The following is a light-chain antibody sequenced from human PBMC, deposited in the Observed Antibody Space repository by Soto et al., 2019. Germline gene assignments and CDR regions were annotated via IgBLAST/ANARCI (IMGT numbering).Light chain of an antibody. CDR3: HQYGSSPVT. CDR1: QSVSRSY. J-gene: IGKJ4*01. V-gene: IGKV3-20*01. Sequence: IVLTQSPGTLSLSPGERATLSCRASQSVSRSYLAWYQQKPGQAPRLLISDASSRATGIPDRFSGSGSGTDLTLTISRLEPDDFAVYYCHQYGSSPVTFGGGTKVDIK. CDR2: DAS.